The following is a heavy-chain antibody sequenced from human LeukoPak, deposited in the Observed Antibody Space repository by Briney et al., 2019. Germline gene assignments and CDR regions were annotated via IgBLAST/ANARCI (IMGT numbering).Heavy chain of an antibody. CDR3: ARRGVVIRVIDS. J-gene: IGHJ4*02. Sequence: PGGSLRLSCAVSGSTLSNYGMSWVRQAPGKGLEWVAGISDSGGSTNYADSVKGRFTVSRDNPKNTLYLQMNSLRAEDTAVYFCARRGVVIRVIDSWGQGALVTVSS. V-gene: IGHV3-23*01. CDR2: ISDSGGST. D-gene: IGHD3-10*01. CDR1: GSTLSNYG.